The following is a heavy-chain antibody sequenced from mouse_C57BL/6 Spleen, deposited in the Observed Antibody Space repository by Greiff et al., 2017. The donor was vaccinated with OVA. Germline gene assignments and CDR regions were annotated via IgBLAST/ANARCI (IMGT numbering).Heavy chain of an antibody. Sequence: QVQLQQSGPELVKPGASVKISCKASGYTFTDYYINWVKQRPGQGLEWIGWIYPGSGNTKYNEKFKGKATFTADTSSNTAYMQLSSLTTEDSAIYYCATKGGLRRPSIDYWGQGTTLTVSS. CDR1: GYTFTDYY. CDR2: IYPGSGNT. V-gene: IGHV1-84*01. J-gene: IGHJ2*01. D-gene: IGHD2-4*01. CDR3: ATKGGLRRPSIDY.